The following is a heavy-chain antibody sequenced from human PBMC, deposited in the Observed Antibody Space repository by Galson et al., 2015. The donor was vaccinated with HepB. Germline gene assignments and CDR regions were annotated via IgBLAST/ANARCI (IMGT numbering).Heavy chain of an antibody. J-gene: IGHJ4*02. V-gene: IGHV3-74*01. CDR3: VRVGDIGDYALDY. CDR2: INADGSST. Sequence: SLRLSCAASGFTFSPYWMHWVRQVPGKGLVWVSRINADGSSTTYADSVKGRFTISRDNAKNTLYLEMNSLRAEDTGVYYCVRVGDIGDYALDYWGPGILVTVSS. CDR1: GFTFSPYW. D-gene: IGHD4-17*01.